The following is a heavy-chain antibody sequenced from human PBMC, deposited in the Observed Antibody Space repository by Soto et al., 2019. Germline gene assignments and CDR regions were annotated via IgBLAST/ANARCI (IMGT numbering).Heavy chain of an antibody. D-gene: IGHD2-21*02. CDR3: ARLPKGSLVTA. CDR1: GFTFSRYG. CDR2: TSHDGTNK. V-gene: IGHV3-30*03. Sequence: QVQLVESGGGVVQPGRSLRLSCATSGFTFSRYGIHWVRQAPGKGLEWVAVTSHDGTNKYYTDSVKGRFIISRDNSKNTLYLEMNSLRDDDTATYYCARLPKGSLVTAWGQGARVTVSS. J-gene: IGHJ4*02.